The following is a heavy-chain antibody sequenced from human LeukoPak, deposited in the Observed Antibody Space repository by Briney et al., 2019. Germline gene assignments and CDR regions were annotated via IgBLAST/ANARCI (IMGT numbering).Heavy chain of an antibody. Sequence: GGSLRLSCVASGFSISNYWMTWVRQAPGKGLEWVANIKQDGSEKNYVDSVKGRFTSSRDNAKDSLYLQMNRLRVEDTAVYYCARGYWNFGLWGRGTQVTVSS. CDR3: ARGYWNFGL. CDR1: GFSISNYW. V-gene: IGHV3-7*01. J-gene: IGHJ2*01. CDR2: IKQDGSEK.